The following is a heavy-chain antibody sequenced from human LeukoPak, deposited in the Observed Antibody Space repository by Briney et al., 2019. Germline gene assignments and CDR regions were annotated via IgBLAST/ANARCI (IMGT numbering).Heavy chain of an antibody. CDR2: ISAYNGNT. Sequence: GASVKVSCKASGYTFTSYGISWVRQAPGQGLEWMGWISAYNGNTNYAQKLQGRVTMTTDTSTSTAYMELRSPRSDDTAVYYCVRVPPLENWFDPWGQGTLVTVSS. CDR1: GYTFTSYG. V-gene: IGHV1-18*01. CDR3: VRVPPLENWFDP. J-gene: IGHJ5*02.